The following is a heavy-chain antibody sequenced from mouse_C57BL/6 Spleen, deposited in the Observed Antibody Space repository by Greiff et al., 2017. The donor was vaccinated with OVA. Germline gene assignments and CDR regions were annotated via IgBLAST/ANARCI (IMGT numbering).Heavy chain of an antibody. Sequence: QVQLKQSGAELVRPGASVTLSCKASGYTFTDYEMHWVKQTPVHGLEWIGAIDPETGGTAYNQKFKGKAILSADNSARTAYMELRSLTSEDSAVYYCTSRATVVDYFDYWGQGTTLTVSS. J-gene: IGHJ2*01. D-gene: IGHD1-1*01. CDR1: GYTFTDYE. CDR2: IDPETGGT. CDR3: TSRATVVDYFDY. V-gene: IGHV1-15*01.